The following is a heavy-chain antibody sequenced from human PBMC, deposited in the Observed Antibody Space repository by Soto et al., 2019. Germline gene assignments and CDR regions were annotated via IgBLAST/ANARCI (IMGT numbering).Heavy chain of an antibody. J-gene: IGHJ6*02. CDR1: GGSFDDFY. CDR2: ISHAGGS. Sequence: SETLSLTCAFYGGSFDDFYWSWVRQSPGKGLEWIGEISHAGGSNYSPSLASRISISADTSKNQFSLHLKSVTAADTGLYYCARGQLVWYGDLTPYYRDMDVWGQGTTVTVSS. CDR3: ARGQLVWYGDLTPYYRDMDV. V-gene: IGHV4-34*01. D-gene: IGHD3-10*01.